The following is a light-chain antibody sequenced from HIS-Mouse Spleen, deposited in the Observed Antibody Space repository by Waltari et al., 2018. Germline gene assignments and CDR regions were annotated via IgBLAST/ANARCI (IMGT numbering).Light chain of an antibody. V-gene: IGLV3-21*02. Sequence: SYVLTQPPSVSVAPGPTARITCGGNNLGSKRVHWYQQKPGQAPVLVVYDDSDRPSGIPERFSGSISGNTATLTISRVEAGDEADYYCQVWDSSSDHYVFGTGTKVTVL. J-gene: IGLJ1*01. CDR2: DDS. CDR1: NLGSKR. CDR3: QVWDSSSDHYV.